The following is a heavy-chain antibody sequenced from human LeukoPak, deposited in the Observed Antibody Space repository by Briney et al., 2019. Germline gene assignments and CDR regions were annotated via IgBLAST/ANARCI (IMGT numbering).Heavy chain of an antibody. V-gene: IGHV3-23*01. J-gene: IGHJ4*02. D-gene: IGHD3-10*01. Sequence: GGSLRLSCAASGFTFSSYVMSWVRQAPGKGLEWVSAISSSGGSTYYADSVKGRFTISRDNSKNTVYLQMNSLRAEDTAVYCCAKDRLAMVGGVDYWGQGTLVTVSS. CDR2: ISSSGGST. CDR1: GFTFSSYV. CDR3: AKDRLAMVGGVDY.